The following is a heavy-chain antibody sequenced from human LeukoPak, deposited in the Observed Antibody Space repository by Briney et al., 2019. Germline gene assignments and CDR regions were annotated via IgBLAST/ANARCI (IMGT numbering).Heavy chain of an antibody. D-gene: IGHD3-3*01. CDR1: GFTFSSYA. Sequence: PGGSLRLSCAASGFTFSSYAMHWVRQAPGKGLEWVAVISYDGSNKYYADSVKGRFTISRDNSKNTLYLQMNSLRAEDTAVYYCAQWGPPDYDFWSGYYLGYYFDYWGQGTLVTVSS. J-gene: IGHJ4*02. CDR3: AQWGPPDYDFWSGYYLGYYFDY. V-gene: IGHV3-30-3*01. CDR2: ISYDGSNK.